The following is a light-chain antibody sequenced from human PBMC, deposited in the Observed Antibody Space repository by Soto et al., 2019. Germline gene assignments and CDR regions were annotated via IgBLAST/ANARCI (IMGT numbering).Light chain of an antibody. CDR1: QSVSSN. CDR2: GAS. V-gene: IGKV3-15*01. J-gene: IGKJ1*01. Sequence: EIVMTQSPASLSVSPGERATLSCRARQSVSSNLAWYQQKPGQPPRLLIYGASTRATDIPARFSGSGSGTEFTLTISSMQSEDFAIYYCQHYTNWPRTFGQGTKVEVE. CDR3: QHYTNWPRT.